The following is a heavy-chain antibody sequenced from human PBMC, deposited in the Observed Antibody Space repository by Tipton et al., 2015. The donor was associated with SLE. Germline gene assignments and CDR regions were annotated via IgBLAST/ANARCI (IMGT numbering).Heavy chain of an antibody. V-gene: IGHV4-59*01. CDR3: ARDRLGGPFDS. CDR1: GGSFSGYY. J-gene: IGHJ4*02. CDR2: IYDSGTT. Sequence: LRLSCTVSGGSFSGYYWNWIRQPPGKGLEWIGYIYDSGTTNFNPPLKSRVIISEDTSKNQFSLKLSSVTAADTAVYYCARDRLGGPFDSWGQGTLVTVSS. D-gene: IGHD1-26*01.